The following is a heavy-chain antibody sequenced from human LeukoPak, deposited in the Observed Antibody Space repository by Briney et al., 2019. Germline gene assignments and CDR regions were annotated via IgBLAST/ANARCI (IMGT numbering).Heavy chain of an antibody. CDR1: GGSFSGYY. Sequence: SETLSLTCAVYGGSFSGYYWGWIRQPPGKGLEWIGEINHSGSTNYNPSLKSRVTISVDTSKNQFSLKLSSVTAADTAVYYCARGRGRYYGSGSSTGWFDPWGQGTLVTVSS. V-gene: IGHV4-34*01. D-gene: IGHD3-10*01. J-gene: IGHJ5*02. CDR3: ARGRGRYYGSGSSTGWFDP. CDR2: INHSGST.